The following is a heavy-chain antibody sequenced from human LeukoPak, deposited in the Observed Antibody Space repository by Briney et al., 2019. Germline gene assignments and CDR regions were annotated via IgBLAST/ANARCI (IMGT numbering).Heavy chain of an antibody. V-gene: IGHV4-59*01. CDR1: GGSISSYY. CDR3: ARGIRGGYSYAYAY. J-gene: IGHJ4*02. Sequence: SETLSLTCTVSGGSISSYYWSWIRQPPGKGLEWIGYIYYSGSTNYNPSLKSRVTISVDTSKNQFSLKLSSVTAADTAVYYCARGIRGGYSYAYAYWGQGTLVTVSS. CDR2: IYYSGST. D-gene: IGHD5-18*01.